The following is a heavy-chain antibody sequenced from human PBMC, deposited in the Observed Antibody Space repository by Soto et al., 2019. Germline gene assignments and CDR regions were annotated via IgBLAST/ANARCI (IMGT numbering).Heavy chain of an antibody. Sequence: EVQLLESGGGLAQPGGSLRLSCAASGFTFSSYAMSWVRQAPGKGLEWVSAISGSGGSTYYADSVKGRFTISRDNSKNTLYLQMNSMRAEDTAVYYCAKSIKSLSKTTVTTNYYYYYGMDVWGQGTTVTVSS. J-gene: IGHJ6*02. D-gene: IGHD4-17*01. CDR1: GFTFSSYA. CDR2: ISGSGGST. CDR3: AKSIKSLSKTTVTTNYYYYYGMDV. V-gene: IGHV3-23*01.